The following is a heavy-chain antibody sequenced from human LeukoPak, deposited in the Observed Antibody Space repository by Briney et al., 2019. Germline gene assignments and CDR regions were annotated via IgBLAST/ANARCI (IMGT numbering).Heavy chain of an antibody. D-gene: IGHD6-6*01. CDR3: ARVTYSSSSISLDAFDI. CDR1: GGSVNSYY. Sequence: SETLSLTCTVSGGSVNSYYWSWIRQPAGKGLEWIGRIYTSGSTNYNPSLKSRVTMSVDTSKNQFSLKLSSVTAADTAVYYCARVTYSSSSISLDAFDIWGQGTMVTVSS. J-gene: IGHJ3*02. V-gene: IGHV4-4*07. CDR2: IYTSGST.